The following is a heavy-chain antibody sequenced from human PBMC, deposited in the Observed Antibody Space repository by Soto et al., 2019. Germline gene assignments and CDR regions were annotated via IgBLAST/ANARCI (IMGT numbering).Heavy chain of an antibody. Sequence: SETLSLTCTVSGGSISSGGYYWSWIRQHPGKSLEWIGYIYYSGSTYCNPSLKSRVTISVDTSKNQFSLKLSSVTAADTAVYYCARDRAARPVNYYYYGMDVWGQGTTVTVSS. CDR3: ARDRAARPVNYYYYGMDV. CDR1: GGSISSGGYY. V-gene: IGHV4-31*03. J-gene: IGHJ6*02. D-gene: IGHD6-6*01. CDR2: IYYSGST.